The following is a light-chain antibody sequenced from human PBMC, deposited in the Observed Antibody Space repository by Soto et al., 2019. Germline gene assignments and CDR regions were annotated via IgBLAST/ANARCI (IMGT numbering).Light chain of an antibody. V-gene: IGKV3-20*01. Sequence: EIVLAQYPGTLSLSPGERATLSGRASQSVSNNYLAWYRQKPGQAPWLLIYGASNRAGGVPDRFSGSGSGSDFTLTISRLEPEDFAVYYCQQYGSSPRTFGQGTKVDIK. CDR1: QSVSNNY. CDR3: QQYGSSPRT. J-gene: IGKJ1*01. CDR2: GAS.